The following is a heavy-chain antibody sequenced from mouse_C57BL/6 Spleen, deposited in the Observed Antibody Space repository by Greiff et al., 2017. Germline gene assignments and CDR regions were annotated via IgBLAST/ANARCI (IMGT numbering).Heavy chain of an antibody. V-gene: IGHV1-61*01. CDR3: ARSTVVAYYYAMDY. D-gene: IGHD1-1*01. CDR1: GYTFTSYW. CDR2: IYPSDSET. Sequence: VQLQQPGAELVRPGSSVKLSCKASGYTFTSYWMDWVKQRPGQGLEWIGNIYPSDSETHYNQKFKDKATLPVDKSSSTAYMQLSSLTSEDSAVYYCARSTVVAYYYAMDYWGQGTSVTVSS. J-gene: IGHJ4*01.